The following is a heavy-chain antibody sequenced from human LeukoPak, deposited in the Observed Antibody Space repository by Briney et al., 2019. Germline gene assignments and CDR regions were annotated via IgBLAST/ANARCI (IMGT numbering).Heavy chain of an antibody. CDR2: IYPDDSDT. J-gene: IGHJ4*02. Sequence: GESLKISCQGSGYSFTKYWIAWVRQMPGKGLEWMGIIYPDDSDTRYSPSFQGQVTISADKSFSTAYLQWSSLEASDTAIYYCARGPGYFDYWGPGTLVTVSS. V-gene: IGHV5-51*01. CDR3: ARGPGYFDY. CDR1: GYSFTKYW.